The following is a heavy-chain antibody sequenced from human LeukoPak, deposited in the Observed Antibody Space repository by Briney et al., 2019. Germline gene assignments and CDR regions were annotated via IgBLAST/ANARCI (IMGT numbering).Heavy chain of an antibody. Sequence: SETLSLTCAVYGGSFSGYYWSWIRQPPGKGLEWIGEINHSGNSNYNPSLKSRVTISLDTSKNQFSLKLSSVTAADTAVYYCARLTYYYDSSGHYYWFDPWGQGTLVTVSS. J-gene: IGHJ5*02. CDR1: GGSFSGYY. D-gene: IGHD3-22*01. CDR2: INHSGNS. V-gene: IGHV4-34*01. CDR3: ARLTYYYDSSGHYYWFDP.